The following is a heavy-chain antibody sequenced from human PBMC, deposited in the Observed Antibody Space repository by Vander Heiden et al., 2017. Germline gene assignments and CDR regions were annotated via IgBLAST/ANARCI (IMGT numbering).Heavy chain of an antibody. Sequence: QVQLVQSGAEVKKPGASVKVSCKASGYTFTGYYMHWVRQAPGQGLEWMGRINPNSGGTNYAQKFQGRVTMTRDTSISTAYMELSRLRSDDTAVYYCARVSKSITMIVVAPRVDLGAFDIWGQGTMVTVSS. CDR2: INPNSGGT. D-gene: IGHD3-22*01. CDR3: ARVSKSITMIVVAPRVDLGAFDI. V-gene: IGHV1-2*06. J-gene: IGHJ3*02. CDR1: GYTFTGYY.